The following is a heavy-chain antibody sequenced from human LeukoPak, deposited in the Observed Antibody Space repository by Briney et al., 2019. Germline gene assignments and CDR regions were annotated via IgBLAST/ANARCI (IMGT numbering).Heavy chain of an antibody. CDR3: ARVPIIGFVLFDY. CDR2: IRYDGSNK. V-gene: IGHV3-30*02. CDR1: GFTFSSYG. Sequence: GGSLRLSCAASGFTFSSYGMHWVRQAPGKGLEWVAFIRYDGSNKYYADSVKGRFTISRDNAKNSLYLQMNSLKAEDTAVYYCARVPIIGFVLFDYWGQGTLVTVPS. D-gene: IGHD6-6*01. J-gene: IGHJ4*02.